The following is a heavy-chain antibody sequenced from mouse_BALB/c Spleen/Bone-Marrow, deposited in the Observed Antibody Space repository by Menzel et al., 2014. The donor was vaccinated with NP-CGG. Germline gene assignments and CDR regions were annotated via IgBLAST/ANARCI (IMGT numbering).Heavy chain of an antibody. Sequence: QVQLQQSGGELMKPGASVKISCKATGYTFSNYWIQWVEQRPGHGPEWIGEILPGSDNTNYNEKFKGRATFTADTSSNTAYMQLSSLTSEDSAVYYCARGNPLDFWGQGTTLTVSS. V-gene: IGHV1-9*01. CDR2: ILPGSDNT. J-gene: IGHJ2*01. CDR3: ARGNPLDF. CDR1: GYTFSNYW.